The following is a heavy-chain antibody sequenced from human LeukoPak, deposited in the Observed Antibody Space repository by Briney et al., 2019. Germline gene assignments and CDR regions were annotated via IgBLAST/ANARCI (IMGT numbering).Heavy chain of an antibody. CDR1: GFPFSNFG. Sequence: GGSLRLSCAASGFPFSNFGFHWVRQAPGKGLEWVAVIFYDGSRKFYADSVKGRFTISRDTSKNTLYLQLNSLRAEDTAVYYCARDDSATYYNLAYWGQGTPVTVSS. J-gene: IGHJ4*02. CDR2: IFYDGSRK. D-gene: IGHD3-10*01. V-gene: IGHV3-33*01. CDR3: ARDDSATYYNLAY.